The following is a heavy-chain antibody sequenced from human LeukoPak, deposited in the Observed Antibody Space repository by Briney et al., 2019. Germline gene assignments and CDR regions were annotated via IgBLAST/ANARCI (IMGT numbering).Heavy chain of an antibody. CDR3: AGESGATMVRGAYDY. V-gene: IGHV3-48*04. Sequence: GGSLRLSCAASGFTFSSYWMSWVRQAPGKGLEWISYISSSGRTKYYADSVKGRFTISRDNAKNSLYLQMNSLRGEDTAVYYCAGESGATMVRGAYDYWGQGSLVTVSS. CDR1: GFTFSSYW. CDR2: ISSSGRTK. J-gene: IGHJ4*02. D-gene: IGHD3-10*01.